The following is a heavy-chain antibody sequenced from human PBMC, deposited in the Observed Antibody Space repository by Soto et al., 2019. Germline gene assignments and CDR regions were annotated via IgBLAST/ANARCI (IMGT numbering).Heavy chain of an antibody. CDR2: IIPILGIA. J-gene: IGHJ4*02. V-gene: IGHV1-69*08. D-gene: IGHD6-19*01. CDR3: ARDRAVAGTRFDY. Sequence: QVQLVQSGAEVKKPGSSVKVSCKASGGTFSSYTISWVRQAPGQGLEWMGRIIPILGIANYAQKFQGRVTITADKSTSTAYMELSSLRSEDTAVYYCARDRAVAGTRFDYWGQGTLVTVSS. CDR1: GGTFSSYT.